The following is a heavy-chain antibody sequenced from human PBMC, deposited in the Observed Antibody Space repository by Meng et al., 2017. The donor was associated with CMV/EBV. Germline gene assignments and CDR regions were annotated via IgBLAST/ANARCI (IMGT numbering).Heavy chain of an antibody. CDR1: GFTFDDYA. J-gene: IGHJ6*02. CDR3: TRARPLTFRPYYDGMDV. D-gene: IGHD1-14*01. V-gene: IGHV3-9*01. CDR2: ISWNSGSI. Sequence: SLKISCAASGFTFDDYAMHWVRQAPGKGLEWVSGISWNSGSIGYADSVKGRFTISRDNAKNSLYLQMNSLRAEDTAVYYCTRARPLTFRPYYDGMDVWGQGTAVTVSS.